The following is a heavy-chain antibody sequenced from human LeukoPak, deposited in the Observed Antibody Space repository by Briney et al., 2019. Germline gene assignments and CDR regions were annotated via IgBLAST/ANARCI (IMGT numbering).Heavy chain of an antibody. CDR1: EYSFTSYW. Sequence: AESLKFSCKGSEYSFTSYWIGWVRQMPGKGLEWMGIIYPGDSDTRYSTSFQGQVTISAEKSISTAYLQWSSLYASDTSMYYSARRGYGSGENWFDPWGQGNLVTVSS. J-gene: IGHJ5*02. V-gene: IGHV5-51*01. CDR3: ARRGYGSGENWFDP. D-gene: IGHD3-10*01. CDR2: IYPGDSDT.